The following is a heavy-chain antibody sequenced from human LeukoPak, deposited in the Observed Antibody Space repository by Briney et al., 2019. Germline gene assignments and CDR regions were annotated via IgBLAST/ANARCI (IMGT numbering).Heavy chain of an antibody. J-gene: IGHJ6*03. D-gene: IGHD2-15*01. CDR1: GFTFSDYY. CDR3: ARVEGYCSGGSCYPYYYMDV. V-gene: IGHV3-11*04. Sequence: GGSLRLSCAASGFTFSDYYMSWIRQAPGKGLEWVSYISSSGSTIYYADSVKGRFTTSRDNAKNSLYLQMNSLRAEDTAVYYCARVEGYCSGGSCYPYYYMDVWGKGTTVTVSS. CDR2: ISSSGSTI.